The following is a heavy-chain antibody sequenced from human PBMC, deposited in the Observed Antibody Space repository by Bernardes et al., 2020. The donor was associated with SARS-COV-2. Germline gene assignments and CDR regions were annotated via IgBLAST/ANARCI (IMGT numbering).Heavy chain of an antibody. Sequence: SETLSLTCSVPRGSVSSRSNYWTWIRQPPGKGLEWIAYLDYPGSINYNPSLTSRVTIPVDPSKNQSSLKLTSVTAADTAVYYCVRGAGFWSGGSCGWIEPGGQGTLVRVSS. J-gene: IGHJ5*02. CDR2: LDYPGSI. CDR1: RGSVSSRSNY. D-gene: IGHD2-15*01. V-gene: IGHV4-61*01. CDR3: VRGAGFWSGGSCGWIEP.